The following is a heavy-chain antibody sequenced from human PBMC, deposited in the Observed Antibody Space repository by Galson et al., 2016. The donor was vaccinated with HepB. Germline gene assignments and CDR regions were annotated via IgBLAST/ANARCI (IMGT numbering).Heavy chain of an antibody. CDR2: ISSSSSTI. D-gene: IGHD6-19*01. CDR3: ARDLRGSSGWYLDY. Sequence: SLRLSCAASGFTFSSYSMNWVRRAPGKGLGWISYISSSSSTIYYADSVKGRFTISRDNAKNSLYLQMNSLRDDDTAVYYCARDLRGSSGWYLDYWGQGTLVTVSS. J-gene: IGHJ4*02. V-gene: IGHV3-48*02. CDR1: GFTFSSYS.